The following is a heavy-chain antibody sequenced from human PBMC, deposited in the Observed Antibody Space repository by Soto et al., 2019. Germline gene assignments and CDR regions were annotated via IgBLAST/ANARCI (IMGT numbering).Heavy chain of an antibody. V-gene: IGHV4-39*01. Sequence: PSETLSLTCTVSVGSISSSSYYWGWIRQPPGKGLEWIGNIYHSGSTYYNPSLKSRVTISRDSSKNTLYLQMNGLRVEDTAVYYCARDYSVSGSYAPWFGPRAQGTLVTVSS. CDR1: VGSISSSSYY. CDR2: IYHSGST. J-gene: IGHJ5*02. CDR3: ARDYSVSGSYAPWFGP. D-gene: IGHD3-10*01.